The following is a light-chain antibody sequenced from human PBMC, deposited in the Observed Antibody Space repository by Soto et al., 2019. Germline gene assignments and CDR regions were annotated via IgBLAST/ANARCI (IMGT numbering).Light chain of an antibody. CDR1: SSDVGGYNY. CDR2: EVS. J-gene: IGLJ3*02. Sequence: QSVLTQPVSVSGSPGQSITISCTGTSSDVGGYNYVSWYQQHPGKAPKLMIYEVSNRPSGVSNRFSGSKSGNTASLTISGLQAEDEADYYCSSYTSSSPWVFGGGTKLTVL. CDR3: SSYTSSSPWV. V-gene: IGLV2-14*01.